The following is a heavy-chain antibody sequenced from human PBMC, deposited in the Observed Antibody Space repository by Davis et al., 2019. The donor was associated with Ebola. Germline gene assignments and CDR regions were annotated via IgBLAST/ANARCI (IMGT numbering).Heavy chain of an antibody. D-gene: IGHD3-9*01. CDR1: GFTFSSYA. V-gene: IGHV3-30-3*01. J-gene: IGHJ6*02. CDR3: ARGGADILTGYYIIEYYYYGMDV. CDR2: ISYDGSNK. Sequence: GGSLRLSCAASGFTFSSYAMHWVRQAPGKGLEWVAVISYDGSNKYYADSVKGRFTISRDNSKNTLYLQMNSLRAEDTAVYYCARGGADILTGYYIIEYYYYGMDVWGQGTTVTVSS.